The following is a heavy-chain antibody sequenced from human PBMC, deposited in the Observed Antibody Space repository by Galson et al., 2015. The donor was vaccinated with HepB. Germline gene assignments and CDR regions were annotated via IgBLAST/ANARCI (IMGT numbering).Heavy chain of an antibody. Sequence: SVKVSCKASGGTFSSYAISWVRQAPGQGLEWMGGIIPIFGTANYAQKFQGRVTITADESTSTAYMELSSLRSEDTAVYYCARDHMITFGGVIVKGAFDIWGQGTMVTVSS. CDR2: IIPIFGTA. D-gene: IGHD3-16*02. V-gene: IGHV1-69*13. J-gene: IGHJ3*02. CDR1: GGTFSSYA. CDR3: ARDHMITFGGVIVKGAFDI.